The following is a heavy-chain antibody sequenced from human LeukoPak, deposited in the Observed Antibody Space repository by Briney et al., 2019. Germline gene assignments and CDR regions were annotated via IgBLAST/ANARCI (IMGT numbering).Heavy chain of an antibody. D-gene: IGHD1-1*01. V-gene: IGHV3-33*01. Sequence: GGSLRLSCAASGFTFSTYGMHWVRQAPGKGLEWVAVIWYDGSDKDYADSVKGRFTISRDNSKNTLYLQMNSLRAEDTAVYYCARDRNVDYFDYWGQGTLVTVAS. CDR3: ARDRNVDYFDY. CDR1: GFTFSTYG. CDR2: IWYDGSDK. J-gene: IGHJ4*02.